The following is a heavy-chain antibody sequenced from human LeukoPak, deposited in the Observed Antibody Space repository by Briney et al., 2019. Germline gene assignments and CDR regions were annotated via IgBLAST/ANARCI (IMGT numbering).Heavy chain of an antibody. CDR1: GGTFSSYA. Sequence: AVKVSCKASGGTFSSYAISWVRQAPGQGLEWMGGIIPIFDTANYAQKFQGRVTITTDESTSTAYMELSSLRSEDTAVYYCARGGFTEAYYYYMDVWGKGTTVTVSS. J-gene: IGHJ6*03. CDR2: IIPIFDTA. D-gene: IGHD1-26*01. CDR3: ARGGFTEAYYYYMDV. V-gene: IGHV1-69*05.